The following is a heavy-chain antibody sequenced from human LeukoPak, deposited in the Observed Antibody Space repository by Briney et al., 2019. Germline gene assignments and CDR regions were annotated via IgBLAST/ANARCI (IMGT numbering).Heavy chain of an antibody. V-gene: IGHV4-4*07. J-gene: IGHJ3*02. CDR1: GGSISRYY. CDR3: ARDIGAVATIIEAFDI. CDR2: IYTRGST. Sequence: PSETLSLTWTVPGGSISRYYWSWIREPAGKGLGGIGRIYTRGSTNYNPSLKSRVTMSVDTSKKQFPLKLSSVTAADTAVYYCARDIGAVATIIEAFDIWGQGTMVTVSS. D-gene: IGHD5-12*01.